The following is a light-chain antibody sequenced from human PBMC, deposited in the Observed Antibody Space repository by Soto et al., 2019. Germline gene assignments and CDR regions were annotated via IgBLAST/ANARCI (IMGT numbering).Light chain of an antibody. V-gene: IGLV2-8*01. J-gene: IGLJ1*01. CDR3: ASYAGSNKV. CDR1: SGDVGGYNY. Sequence: QSVLTQPPSASGSPGQSVTISCTGTSGDVGGYNYVSWYQQHPGKAPKLMIYEVTKRPSGVPDRFSGSKSGNTASLTVSGLLAEDEADYYCASYAGSNKVFXTGTKGTVL. CDR2: EVT.